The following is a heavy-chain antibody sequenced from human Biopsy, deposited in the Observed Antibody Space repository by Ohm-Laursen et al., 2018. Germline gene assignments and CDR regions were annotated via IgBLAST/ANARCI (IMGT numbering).Heavy chain of an antibody. CDR1: GGSISSDY. J-gene: IGHJ6*02. Sequence: SETLSLTCTVSGGSISSDYWSRIRQTPGKGLVWIGYIYYSGSTNYNPSLKSRVTISVDTSKNQFSLRLNSVTAADTAVYYCARATNSTGWPYYYFYGMDVWGQGTTVTVSS. CDR2: IYYSGST. V-gene: IGHV4-59*01. D-gene: IGHD2/OR15-2a*01. CDR3: ARATNSTGWPYYYFYGMDV.